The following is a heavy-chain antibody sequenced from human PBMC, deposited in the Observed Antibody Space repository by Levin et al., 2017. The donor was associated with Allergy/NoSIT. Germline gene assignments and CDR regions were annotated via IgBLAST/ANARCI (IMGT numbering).Heavy chain of an antibody. CDR1: GYTFTDYY. D-gene: IGHD2-21*02. CDR2: INPSGGAT. CDR3: ARPFSCGGDCYPIDY. V-gene: IGHV1-46*01. Sequence: GASVKVSCKPSGYTFTDYYLLWVRQAPGQGLEWVGMINPSGGATIYAQKFQGRVTMTRDTSTRTVDMELTSLKSEDTAVYYCARPFSCGGDCYPIDYWGQGTLLTVSS. J-gene: IGHJ4*02.